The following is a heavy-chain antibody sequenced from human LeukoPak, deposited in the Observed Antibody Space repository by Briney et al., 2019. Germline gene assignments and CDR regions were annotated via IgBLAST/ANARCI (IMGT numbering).Heavy chain of an antibody. J-gene: IGHJ5*02. V-gene: IGHV4-39*07. CDR1: GGSISSSSYY. CDR2: IYYSGST. D-gene: IGHD2-8*01. CDR3: AREVSGLSWFDP. Sequence: SETLSLTCTVSGGSISSSSYYWGWIRQPPGKGLEWIGSIYYSGSTYYNPSLKSRVTISVDTSKNQFSLKLSSVTAADTAVYYCAREVSGLSWFDPWGQGTLVTVSS.